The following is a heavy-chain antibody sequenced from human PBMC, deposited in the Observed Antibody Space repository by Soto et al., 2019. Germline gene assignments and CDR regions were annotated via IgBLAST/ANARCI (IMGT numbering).Heavy chain of an antibody. D-gene: IGHD6-19*01. Sequence: PGGSLRLSCAASGFTFSSYAMHWVRQAPGKGLEWVAVISYDGSNKYYADSVKGRFTISRDNSKNTLYLQMNSLRAEDTAVYYCARDKSPYSSGWPNRPFDYWGQGTLVTVSS. CDR3: ARDKSPYSSGWPNRPFDY. V-gene: IGHV3-30-3*01. J-gene: IGHJ4*02. CDR1: GFTFSSYA. CDR2: ISYDGSNK.